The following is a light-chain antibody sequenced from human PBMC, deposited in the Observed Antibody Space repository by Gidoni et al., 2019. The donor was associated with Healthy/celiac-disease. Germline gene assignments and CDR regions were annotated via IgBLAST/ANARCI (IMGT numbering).Light chain of an antibody. CDR3: LLYFGSPQGMV. V-gene: IGLV7-43*01. CDR2: STS. J-gene: IGLJ3*02. CDR1: TGAVSSGYY. Sequence: QTVVTQEASLTVSPGGTVTLTCATNTGAVSSGYYANWFQQKPGQAPRALIYSTSNKHSWTPARFSGSLVGGKAALTLSGVQPEDEAEYYCLLYFGSPQGMVLGGGTKLTVL.